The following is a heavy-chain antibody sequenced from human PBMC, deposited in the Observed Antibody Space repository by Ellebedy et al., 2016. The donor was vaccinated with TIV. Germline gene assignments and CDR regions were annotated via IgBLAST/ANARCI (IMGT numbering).Heavy chain of an antibody. D-gene: IGHD6-6*01. CDR3: AYSSSSSDY. CDR2: ISWNSGSI. Sequence: SLKISXAASGFTFDDYAMHWVRQAPGKGLEWVSGISWNSGSIGYADSVKGRFTISRDNAKNSLYLQMNSLRAEDTALYYCAYSSSSSDYWGQGTLVTVSS. V-gene: IGHV3-9*01. CDR1: GFTFDDYA. J-gene: IGHJ4*02.